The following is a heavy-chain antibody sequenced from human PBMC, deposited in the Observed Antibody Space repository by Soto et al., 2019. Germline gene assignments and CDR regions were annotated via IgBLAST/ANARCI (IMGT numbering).Heavy chain of an antibody. D-gene: IGHD6-19*01. V-gene: IGHV3-23*01. CDR2: SSASGRSR. CDR1: GSDFSNYA. J-gene: IGHJ4*02. CDR3: AKDGNWLDVYFDV. Sequence: XGSLILSCLAAGSDFSNYAMIWVRQAPGKGLEWVSISSASGRSRYHADSVKGRSTISRDNSKNTLYLHMTNLRAEDTAVYYCAKDGNWLDVYFDVWGQGPPVTVSS.